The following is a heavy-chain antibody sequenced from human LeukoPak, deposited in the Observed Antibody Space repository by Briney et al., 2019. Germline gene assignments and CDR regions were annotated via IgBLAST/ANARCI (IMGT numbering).Heavy chain of an antibody. Sequence: GGSLRLSCAASGFTFSSYSMNWVRQAPGKGLEWVSSISSSSSYIYYADSVKGRFTISRDNSKNTLYLQMNSLRAEDTAVYYCAKDLTTYYDFWSGYFVRSFDAFDIWGQGTMVTVSS. D-gene: IGHD3-3*01. V-gene: IGHV3-21*04. CDR1: GFTFSSYS. J-gene: IGHJ3*02. CDR2: ISSSSSYI. CDR3: AKDLTTYYDFWSGYFVRSFDAFDI.